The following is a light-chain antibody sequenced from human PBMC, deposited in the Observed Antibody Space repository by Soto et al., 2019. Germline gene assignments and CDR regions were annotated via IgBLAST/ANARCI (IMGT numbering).Light chain of an antibody. Sequence: EIVLTQSPATLSLSPGERATLSCRASQSVRSSLAWYQQKPGQPPSLLIYDASNRATGIPARFSGSGSGTDFTLTISSLEPEDFAVYYCQQRSTWPPAFGLGTKVEVK. CDR2: DAS. V-gene: IGKV3-11*01. J-gene: IGKJ1*01. CDR1: QSVRSS. CDR3: QQRSTWPPA.